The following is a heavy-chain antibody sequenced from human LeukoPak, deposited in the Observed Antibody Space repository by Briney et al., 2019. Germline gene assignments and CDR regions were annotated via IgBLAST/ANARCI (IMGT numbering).Heavy chain of an antibody. CDR3: ARELFVVAAKGDAFDI. D-gene: IGHD2-21*01. J-gene: IGHJ3*02. CDR2: TYYKSKWYN. V-gene: IGHV6-1*01. CDR1: GDSVSSNSAA. Sequence: SQTLSLTCAISGDSVSSNSAAWHWIRQSPSRGLEWLGRTYYKSKWYNDYAVSVKSRITFNPDTSKNQFSLQLNSVTPEDTAVYYCARELFVVAAKGDAFDIWGQGTMVTVSS.